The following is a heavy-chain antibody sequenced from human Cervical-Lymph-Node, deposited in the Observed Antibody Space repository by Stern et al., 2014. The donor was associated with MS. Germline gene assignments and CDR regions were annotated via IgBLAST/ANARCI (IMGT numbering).Heavy chain of an antibody. CDR1: GYSFSTSW. Sequence: EVQLVESGAEVKKPGESLKISCKASGYSFSTSWIGWVRQMPGKGLEWMGIIYPGDSNTKYSPSFQGQVPISADKSIDTAYLQWSSLKASDTAMYYCARPGYNYGSGYWGQGTLVSVSS. D-gene: IGHD5-18*01. V-gene: IGHV5-51*01. J-gene: IGHJ4*02. CDR3: ARPGYNYGSGY. CDR2: IYPGDSNT.